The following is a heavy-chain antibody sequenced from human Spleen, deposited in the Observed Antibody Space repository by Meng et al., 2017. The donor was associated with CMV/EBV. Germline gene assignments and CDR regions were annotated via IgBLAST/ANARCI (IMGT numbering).Heavy chain of an antibody. Sequence: KVSCKDSGYRFTRYWIGWVRQMPGKGLEWMGIIYPGDSDTRYSPSFQGQVTISADKSISTAYLQWSSLKASDTAMYYCARQSHIAAAGDYWGQGTLVTVSS. CDR1: GYRFTRYW. J-gene: IGHJ4*02. CDR3: ARQSHIAAAGDY. V-gene: IGHV5-51*01. D-gene: IGHD6-13*01. CDR2: IYPGDSDT.